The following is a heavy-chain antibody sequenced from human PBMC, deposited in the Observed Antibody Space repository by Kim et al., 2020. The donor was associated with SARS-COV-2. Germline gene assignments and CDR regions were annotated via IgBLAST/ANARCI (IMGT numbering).Heavy chain of an antibody. Sequence: DYARSVKSRRTINQDTTKNQFSLQLNSVTTEDTAMYYWARDLPGARGFDVWGQGTMVTVSS. CDR3: ARDLPGARGFDV. V-gene: IGHV6-1*01. J-gene: IGHJ3*01.